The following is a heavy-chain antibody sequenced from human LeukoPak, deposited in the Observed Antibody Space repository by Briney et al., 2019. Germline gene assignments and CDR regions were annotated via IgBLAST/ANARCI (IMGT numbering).Heavy chain of an antibody. D-gene: IGHD3-10*01. CDR1: GFTFSSYW. V-gene: IGHV3-7*03. CDR3: AKSGVRGVIIFWFDP. CDR2: IKQDGSEK. J-gene: IGHJ5*02. Sequence: GGSLRLSCAASGFTFSSYWMSWVRQAPGKGLEWVANIKQDGSEKYYVDSVKGRFTISRDNSKNTLYLQMNSLRAEDTAVYYCAKSGVRGVIIFWFDPWGQGTLVTVSS.